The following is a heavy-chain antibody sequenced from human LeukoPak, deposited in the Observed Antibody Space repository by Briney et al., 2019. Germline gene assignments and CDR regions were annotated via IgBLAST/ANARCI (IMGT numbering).Heavy chain of an antibody. J-gene: IGHJ2*01. V-gene: IGHV3-48*03. CDR1: GFTFSSYE. CDR3: VRYYTRQSWYFDL. CDR2: ISSSGRTK. Sequence: GGSLRLSCAASGFTFSSYEMNWVRQAPGKGLEWVSYISSSGRTKYYADSVKGRFTISRDNAKNSLYLQMNSLRAEDTAVYYCVRYYTRQSWYFDLWGRGTLVTVSS. D-gene: IGHD3-3*01.